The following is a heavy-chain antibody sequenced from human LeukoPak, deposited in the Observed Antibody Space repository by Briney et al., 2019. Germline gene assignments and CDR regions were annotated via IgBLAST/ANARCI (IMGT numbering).Heavy chain of an antibody. Sequence: AAVEVSFKASCYSFTKYVISLVRQAPGQRLEWMGCIRAYNGNTNYAQKFQGRVTMTTDISTSTAYMELRSLRSDATAVFYCARDRADSSSGGEVGYFDYWGQGTLVIVSS. CDR1: CYSFTKYV. CDR2: IRAYNGNT. J-gene: IGHJ4*02. CDR3: ARDRADSSSGGEVGYFDY. V-gene: IGHV1-18*01. D-gene: IGHD6-13*01.